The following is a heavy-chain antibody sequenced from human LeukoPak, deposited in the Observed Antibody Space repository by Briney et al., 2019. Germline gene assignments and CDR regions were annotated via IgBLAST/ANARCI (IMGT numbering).Heavy chain of an antibody. CDR1: GGSFSGYY. CDR3: ARRRSLRYFDWLSSPNAFDI. Sequence: SETLSLTCAVYGGSFSGYYWSWIRQPPGKGLEWIGEINHSGSTNYNPSLKSRVTISVDTSKNQFSLKLSSVTAADTAVYYCARRRSLRYFDWLSSPNAFDIWGQGTMVTVSS. J-gene: IGHJ3*02. CDR2: INHSGST. D-gene: IGHD3-9*01. V-gene: IGHV4-34*01.